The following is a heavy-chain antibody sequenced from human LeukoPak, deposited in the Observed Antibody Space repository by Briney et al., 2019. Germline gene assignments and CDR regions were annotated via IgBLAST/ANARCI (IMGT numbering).Heavy chain of an antibody. V-gene: IGHV4-34*01. D-gene: IGHD2-21*02. J-gene: IGHJ4*02. CDR3: ARGLIVVVTATIFDY. CDR2: INHSGGT. CDR1: GGSFSGYY. Sequence: SETLSLTCAVYGGSFSGYYWSWIRQPPGKGLEWIGEINHSGGTNYNPSLKSRVTISVDTSKNQFSLKLSSVTAADTAVYYCARGLIVVVTATIFDYWGQGTLVTVSS.